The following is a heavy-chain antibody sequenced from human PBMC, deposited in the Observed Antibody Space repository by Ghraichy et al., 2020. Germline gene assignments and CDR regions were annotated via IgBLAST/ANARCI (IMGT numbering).Heavy chain of an antibody. J-gene: IGHJ4*02. CDR2: IIPIFGTA. Sequence: SVKVSCKASGGTFSSYAISWVRQAPGQGLEWMGGIIPIFGTANYAQKFQGRVTITADESTSTAYMELSSLRSEDTAVYYCARQSIAARRLSLGNDYWGQGTLVTVSS. CDR3: ARQSIAARRLSLGNDY. D-gene: IGHD6-6*01. V-gene: IGHV1-69*13. CDR1: GGTFSSYA.